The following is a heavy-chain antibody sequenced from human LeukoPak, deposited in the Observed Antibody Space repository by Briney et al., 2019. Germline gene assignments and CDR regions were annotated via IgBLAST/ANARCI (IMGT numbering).Heavy chain of an antibody. D-gene: IGHD6-19*01. CDR3: AKDNQWLASSPYYFDY. CDR1: GFTFDDYG. V-gene: IGHV3-9*01. CDR2: ISYNSGSI. Sequence: GGSLRLSCAASGFTFDDYGISCVRQTPGKGLEWVSGISYNSGSIGYADSVKGGCTISRDNAKNSLYLKMNSLRPEDTALYYCAKDNQWLASSPYYFDYWGQGTLVTVSS. J-gene: IGHJ4*02.